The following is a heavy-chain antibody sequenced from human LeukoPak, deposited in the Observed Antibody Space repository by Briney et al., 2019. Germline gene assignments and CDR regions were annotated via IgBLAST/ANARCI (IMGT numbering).Heavy chain of an antibody. V-gene: IGHV3-23*01. D-gene: IGHD3-22*01. CDR2: ISGSGGST. Sequence: PGGSLRLSCAASGFTFSSYAMSWVRQAPGKGLEWVSAISGSGGSTYYVDSVKGRFTISRDNSKNTLYLQMNSLRAEDTAVYYCAKVLRYYDSSGYSPSDPDWGQGTLVTVSS. CDR1: GFTFSSYA. J-gene: IGHJ4*02. CDR3: AKVLRYYDSSGYSPSDPD.